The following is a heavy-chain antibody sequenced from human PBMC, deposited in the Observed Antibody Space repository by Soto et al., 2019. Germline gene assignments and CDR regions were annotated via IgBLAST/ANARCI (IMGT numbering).Heavy chain of an antibody. J-gene: IGHJ4*02. CDR1: GGSLNDHR. D-gene: IGHD2-2*01. CDR2: ISDTGRT. Sequence: SETLSLTCNVSGGSLNDHRWAWIRQPPGQGLELVAYISDTGRTDYNPFLKSRLSISVDTSRNQFSLEVRSLTSADTAIYYCARVACRSGHFDYWGLGTLVTVSS. V-gene: IGHV4-59*11. CDR3: ARVACRSGHFDY.